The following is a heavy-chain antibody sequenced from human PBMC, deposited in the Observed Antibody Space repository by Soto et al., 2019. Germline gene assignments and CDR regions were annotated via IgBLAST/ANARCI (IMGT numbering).Heavy chain of an antibody. Sequence: SETLSLTCAVYGGSLSGYTWSWIRQPPGKGLEWIGEINHSGSTNYNPSLKSRVTISVDTSKNQFSLKLSSVTAADTAVYYCARGLAAATPWGQGTLVTVSS. CDR1: GGSLSGYT. CDR2: INHSGST. V-gene: IGHV4-34*01. CDR3: ARGLAAATP. D-gene: IGHD6-13*01. J-gene: IGHJ5*02.